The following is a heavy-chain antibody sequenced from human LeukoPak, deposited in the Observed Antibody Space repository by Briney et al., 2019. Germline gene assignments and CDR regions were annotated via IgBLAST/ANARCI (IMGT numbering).Heavy chain of an antibody. V-gene: IGHV3-30*03. CDR3: ARGYGDYSAGYYYYYGMDV. Sequence: PGGSLRLSCAASGFTFSSYGMHWVRQAPGKGLEWVAVISYDGSNKYYADSVKGRFTISRDNSKNTLYLQMNSLRAEDTAVYYCARGYGDYSAGYYYYYGMDVWGQGTTVTVSS. D-gene: IGHD4-17*01. CDR1: GFTFSSYG. CDR2: ISYDGSNK. J-gene: IGHJ6*02.